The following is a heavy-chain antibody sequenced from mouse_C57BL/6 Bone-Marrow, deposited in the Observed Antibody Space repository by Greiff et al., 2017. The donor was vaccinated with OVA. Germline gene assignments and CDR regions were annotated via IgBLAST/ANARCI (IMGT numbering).Heavy chain of an antibody. V-gene: IGHV1-26*01. CDR3: ARSGGYFYYAMDY. J-gene: IGHJ4*01. Sequence: EVQLQQSGPELVKPGASVKISCKASGYTFTDYYMNWVKQSHGKSLEWIGDINPNNGGTSYNQKFKGKATLTVDKSSSTAYMEFRSLTSEDSAVYYCARSGGYFYYAMDYWGQGTSVTVSS. CDR1: GYTFTDYY. D-gene: IGHD2-3*01. CDR2: INPNNGGT.